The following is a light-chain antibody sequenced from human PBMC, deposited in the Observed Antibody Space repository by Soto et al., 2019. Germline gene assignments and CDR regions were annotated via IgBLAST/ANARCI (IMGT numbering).Light chain of an antibody. Sequence: QPVLTQSASASASLGASVKLTCTLSSGHSSYAIAWHQQQPEKGPRYLMKFNSDGSHSKGDGIPDRFSGSSSGAERYLTISSLQSEDEADYYCQTWGTGTLVFGGGTKLTVL. CDR3: QTWGTGTLV. CDR2: FNSDGSH. V-gene: IGLV4-69*01. CDR1: SGHSSYA. J-gene: IGLJ2*01.